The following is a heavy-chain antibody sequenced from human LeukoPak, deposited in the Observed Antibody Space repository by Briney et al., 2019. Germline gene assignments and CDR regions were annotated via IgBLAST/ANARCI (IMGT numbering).Heavy chain of an antibody. D-gene: IGHD1-26*01. CDR3: ARRSGSYWD. Sequence: GGSLRLSCAASGFTFSSYAMHWVRQAPGKGLEWVAVISYDGSNKYYADSMKGRFTISRDNSKNALYLQMNSLRAEDSAVYYCARRSGSYWDWGQGTLVTVSS. CDR2: ISYDGSNK. V-gene: IGHV3-30-3*01. CDR1: GFTFSSYA. J-gene: IGHJ4*02.